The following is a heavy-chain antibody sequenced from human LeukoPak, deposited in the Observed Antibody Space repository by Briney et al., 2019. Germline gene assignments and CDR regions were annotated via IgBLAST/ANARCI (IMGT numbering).Heavy chain of an antibody. CDR1: GGSFSGYY. D-gene: IGHD6-19*01. V-gene: IGHV4-34*01. CDR3: ARVCSGWENYFDY. CDR2: INHSGRT. Sequence: SETLSLTCAVYGGSFSGYYWSWIRQPPGKGLEWIGEINHSGRTNYNPSLKSRVTISVDTSKNQFSLKLSSVTAADTAVYYCARVCSGWENYFDYWGRGTLVTVSS. J-gene: IGHJ4*02.